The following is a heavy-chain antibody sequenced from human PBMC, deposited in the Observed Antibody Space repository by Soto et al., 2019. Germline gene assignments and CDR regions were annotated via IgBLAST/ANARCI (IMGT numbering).Heavy chain of an antibody. CDR1: GYSFTTYW. CDR3: ARHSGRAFWYFDL. J-gene: IGHJ2*01. D-gene: IGHD1-26*01. Sequence: PGESLKISCKGSGYSFTTYWTGWVRQLPGKGLEWMGIIYPGDSETRYSPSFRGQVTISADKTINTAYLQWNSLQASDTAMYYCARHSGRAFWYFDLWGRGTLVTVSS. CDR2: IYPGDSET. V-gene: IGHV5-51*01.